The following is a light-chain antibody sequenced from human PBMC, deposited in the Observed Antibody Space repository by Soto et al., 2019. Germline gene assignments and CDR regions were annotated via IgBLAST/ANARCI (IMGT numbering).Light chain of an antibody. Sequence: EIVMTHSPATLSVSPGERATLSCRASQNVNSNLAWCQQKPGQAPRLLVYGASTRATGIPASFSGSGSGTEFTLTLSSLQSEDFAVYYCQQYNDWPFTFGPGTKVDIK. J-gene: IGKJ3*01. CDR2: GAS. CDR1: QNVNSN. V-gene: IGKV3-15*01. CDR3: QQYNDWPFT.